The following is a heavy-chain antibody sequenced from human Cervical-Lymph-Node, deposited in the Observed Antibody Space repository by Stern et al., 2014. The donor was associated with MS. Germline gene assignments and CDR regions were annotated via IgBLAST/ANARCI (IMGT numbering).Heavy chain of an antibody. V-gene: IGHV1-69*06. CDR3: ARLQLWQNYYYYGMDV. Sequence: QEQLVQSGAEVKKPGSSVKVSCQASGGTFSSYAISWVRQAPGQGLEWMGGIIPIFGTANYGQKFPGSVTIPADTTNGTASMEVSSLRSEDTAVYYCARLQLWQNYYYYGMDVWGQGTTVTVSS. J-gene: IGHJ6*02. CDR2: IIPIFGTA. D-gene: IGHD5-18*01. CDR1: GGTFSSYA.